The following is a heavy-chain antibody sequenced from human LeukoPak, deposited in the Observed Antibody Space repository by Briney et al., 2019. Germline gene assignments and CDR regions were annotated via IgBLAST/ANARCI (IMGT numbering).Heavy chain of an antibody. CDR1: GGSISSSNR. V-gene: IGHV4-4*02. J-gene: IGHJ6*02. Sequence: SETLSLTCAVSGGSISSSNRWSWVRQPPGKGLVWIGEIYHSGSTNYNPSLKSRVTISVDKSKNQFSLKLSSVTAADTAVYYCARVHSSGWPAYYYYGMDVWGQGTTVTVSS. D-gene: IGHD6-19*01. CDR3: ARVHSSGWPAYYYYGMDV. CDR2: IYHSGST.